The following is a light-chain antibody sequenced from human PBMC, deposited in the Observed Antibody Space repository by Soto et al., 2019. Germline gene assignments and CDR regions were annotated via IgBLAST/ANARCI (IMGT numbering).Light chain of an antibody. CDR1: QSISSW. J-gene: IGKJ1*01. CDR3: QEYNSDSGT. CDR2: DAS. Sequence: DIQMTQSPSTLSASLGDRVTITCRASQSISSWLAWYQQKPGKAPKLLIYDASSLESGVPSRFSGSGSGTEFTLTISSLQPDDFATYYCQEYNSDSGTFGPGTKVDIK. V-gene: IGKV1-5*01.